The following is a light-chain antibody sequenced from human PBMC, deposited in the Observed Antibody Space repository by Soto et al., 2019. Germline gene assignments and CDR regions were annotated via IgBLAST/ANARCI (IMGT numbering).Light chain of an antibody. V-gene: IGKV3-20*01. CDR3: QQYGSSPWT. CDR1: QSVTSSY. CDR2: RAS. Sequence: EIVLTQSPGTLSLYPGESATLSCRASQSVTSSYIAWYQQKPGQAPRLLIYRASTRATGIPDRFSGSGSGTDFTLIISRLEPEDFAVYHCQQYGSSPWTFGHGTKVDIK. J-gene: IGKJ1*01.